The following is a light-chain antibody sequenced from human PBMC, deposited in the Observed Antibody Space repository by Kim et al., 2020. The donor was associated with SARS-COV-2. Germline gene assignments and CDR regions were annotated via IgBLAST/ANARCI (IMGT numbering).Light chain of an antibody. V-gene: IGLV1-44*01. CDR2: SNI. CDR1: SSNIRGNT. CDR3: AAWDDSLNGVV. Sequence: QSVLTQPPSASGTPRQRVSISCSGSSSNIRGNTVNWYQHLPGAAPKLLIYSNIQRPSGVPDRFSGSKSGTSASLAISGLQSDDEADYYCAAWDDSLNGVVFGGGTQLTVL. J-gene: IGLJ2*01.